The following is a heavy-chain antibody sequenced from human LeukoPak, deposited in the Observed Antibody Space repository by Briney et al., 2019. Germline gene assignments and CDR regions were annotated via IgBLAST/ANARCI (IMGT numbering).Heavy chain of an antibody. CDR3: ARLVTGGYFDY. V-gene: IGHV4-38-2*01. CDR1: GYSFSSGDY. CDR2: FSHSGRI. Sequence: SETLSLTCGVSGYSFSSGDYWGWIRRPPGKGLEYIGRFSHSGRIYYNPSLKSRVTISLDISTSQVSLTLLSATAADAAVYYCARLVTGGYFDYWGQGSLVTVSS. D-gene: IGHD2-15*01. J-gene: IGHJ4*02.